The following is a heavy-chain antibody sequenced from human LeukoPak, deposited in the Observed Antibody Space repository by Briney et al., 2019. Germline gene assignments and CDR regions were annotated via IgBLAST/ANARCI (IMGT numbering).Heavy chain of an antibody. CDR3: ATRPYDSSGPFDY. V-gene: IGHV3-21*01. CDR2: ISSSSSYI. J-gene: IGHJ4*02. D-gene: IGHD3-22*01. Sequence: PGGSLRLSCAASGFTLSSYSMNWVRQAPGKGLEWVSSISSSSSYIYYADSVKGRFTISRDNAKKSLFLQMNSLRAEDTAVYYCATRPYDSSGPFDYWGQGTLVTVSS. CDR1: GFTLSSYS.